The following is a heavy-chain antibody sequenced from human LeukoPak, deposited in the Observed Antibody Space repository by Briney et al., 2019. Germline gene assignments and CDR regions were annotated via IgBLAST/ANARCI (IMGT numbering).Heavy chain of an antibody. D-gene: IGHD1-26*01. CDR2: IYYSGST. J-gene: IGHJ4*02. CDR1: GGSISSSSSY. Sequence: SETLSLTCTVSGGSISSSSSYWGWIRQPPGKGLEWIGGIYYSGSTYYNPSLKSRVTISVDTSKNQFSLKLSSVTAADTAVYYCARDQYSGSLDYWGQGTLVTVSS. V-gene: IGHV4-39*07. CDR3: ARDQYSGSLDY.